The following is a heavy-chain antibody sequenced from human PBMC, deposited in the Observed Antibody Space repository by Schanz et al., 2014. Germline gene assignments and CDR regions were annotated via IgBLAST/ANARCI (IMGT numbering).Heavy chain of an antibody. V-gene: IGHV3-21*01. J-gene: IGHJ4*02. CDR1: GFTFSSYG. CDR3: VPMSIAAQ. Sequence: VHLVESGGGVVQPGRSLRLSCAASGFTFSSYGMHWVRQAPGRGLEWVSSISSTSSYIFYADSVKGRFTISRDNAKNSLYLQMNSLRAEDTAVYYCVPMSIAAQWGQGTLVTVSS. CDR2: ISSTSSYI. D-gene: IGHD6-6*01.